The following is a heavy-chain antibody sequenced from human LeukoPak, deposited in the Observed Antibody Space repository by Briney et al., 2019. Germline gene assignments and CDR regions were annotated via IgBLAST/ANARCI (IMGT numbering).Heavy chain of an antibody. V-gene: IGHV5-51*01. CDR3: ALHGESSGKSWSFEY. D-gene: IGHD3-22*01. Sequence: GESLKISCKGSGYSFTTFWLGWVRQIPGKGLEYMGIIYLGDSDTRYSPSFQGQVTISADKSISTAYLQWSSLKASDTAMYYCALHGESSGKSWSFEYWGQGTLVTVSS. CDR2: IYLGDSDT. CDR1: GYSFTTFW. J-gene: IGHJ4*02.